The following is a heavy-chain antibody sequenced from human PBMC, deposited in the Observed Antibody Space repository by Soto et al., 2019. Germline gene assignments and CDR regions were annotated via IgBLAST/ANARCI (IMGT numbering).Heavy chain of an antibody. J-gene: IGHJ4*02. CDR1: SGSFSGYY. Sequence: SETLSLTCAVYSGSFSGYYWSWIRQPPGKGLEWIGEINHSGSTNYNPSLKSRVTISVDTSKNQFSLKLSSVTAADTAVYYCARVPNLYSYGPGLIYWGQGTLVTVSS. CDR3: ARVPNLYSYGPGLIY. D-gene: IGHD5-18*01. CDR2: INHSGST. V-gene: IGHV4-34*01.